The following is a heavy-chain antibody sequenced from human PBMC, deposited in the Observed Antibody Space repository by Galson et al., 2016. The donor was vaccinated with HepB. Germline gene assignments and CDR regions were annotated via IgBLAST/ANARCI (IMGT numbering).Heavy chain of an antibody. Sequence: SGAEVKKPGESLKISCKASGYTFTTYALHWVRLAPGQRLEWMGWINAGNGNTKYSQKFQGRVTITRDTSASTAYMDLSSLRSEDTAVYYCARGTIVPEEYFQHWGRGTLVTVSS. CDR2: INAGNGNT. CDR3: ARGTIVPEEYFQH. V-gene: IGHV1-3*01. J-gene: IGHJ1*01. CDR1: GYTFTTYA. D-gene: IGHD1-26*01.